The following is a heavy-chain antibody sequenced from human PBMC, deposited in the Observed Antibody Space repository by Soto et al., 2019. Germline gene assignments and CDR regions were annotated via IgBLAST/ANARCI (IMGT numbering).Heavy chain of an antibody. CDR1: GGSVSSNSAA. J-gene: IGHJ6*02. D-gene: IGHD6-19*01. Sequence: SQTLSLTCAISGGSVSSNSAAWNWIRQSPSRGLEWMGRTYYRSKWYSDYAVSVKSRMTINPDTSKNQFSLQLNSVTPEDTAVYYCARGDNSSGWGYYYYGMDVWGQGTTVTVSS. CDR3: ARGDNSSGWGYYYYGMDV. CDR2: TYYRSKWYS. V-gene: IGHV6-1*01.